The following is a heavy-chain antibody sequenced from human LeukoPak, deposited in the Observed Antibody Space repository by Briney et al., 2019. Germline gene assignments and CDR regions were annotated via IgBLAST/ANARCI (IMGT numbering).Heavy chain of an antibody. V-gene: IGHV3-66*01. J-gene: IGHJ6*02. CDR2: IYSGGST. Sequence: GGSLRLSCAASGFTVSSNYMSWVRQAPGKGLEWVSVIYSGGSTYHADSVKGRFTISRDNSKNTLYLQMNSLRAEDTAVYYCARDKSGVVVAPYYDYGMDVWGQGTTVTVSS. CDR1: GFTVSSNY. CDR3: ARDKSGVVVAPYYDYGMDV. D-gene: IGHD2-15*01.